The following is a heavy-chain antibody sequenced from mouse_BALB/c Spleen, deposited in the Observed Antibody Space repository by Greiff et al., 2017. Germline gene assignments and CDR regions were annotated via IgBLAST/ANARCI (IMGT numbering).Heavy chain of an antibody. CDR2: INPSNGGT. Sequence: QVQLQQSGAELVKPGASVKLSCKASGYTFTSYYMYWVKQRPGQGLEWIGEINPSNGGTNFNEKFKSKATLTVDKSSSTAYMQLSSLTSEDSAVYYCTRSIYYGNYFDDWGQGTTLTVSS. CDR3: TRSIYYGNYFDD. J-gene: IGHJ2*01. V-gene: IGHV1S81*02. D-gene: IGHD2-1*01. CDR1: GYTFTSYY.